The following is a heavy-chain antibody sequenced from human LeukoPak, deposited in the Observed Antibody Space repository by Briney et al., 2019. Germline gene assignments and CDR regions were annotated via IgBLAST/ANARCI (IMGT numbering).Heavy chain of an antibody. V-gene: IGHV4-59*01. J-gene: IGHJ2*01. Sequence: PSENLSLTCTVSGGSISSYYWSWIRQPPGKGLEWIGYIYYCGSTNYNPSLKSRVTISVDTSKNQFSLKLSSVTAADTAVYYCASGLSSGYTYWYFDLWGRGTLVTVSS. D-gene: IGHD3-22*01. CDR3: ASGLSSGYTYWYFDL. CDR2: IYYCGST. CDR1: GGSISSYY.